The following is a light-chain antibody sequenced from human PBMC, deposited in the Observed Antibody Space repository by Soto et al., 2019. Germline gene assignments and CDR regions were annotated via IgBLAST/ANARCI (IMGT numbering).Light chain of an antibody. Sequence: QSALTQPASVSGSPGQSITISCTGTSSDVGGYDYVSWYQLHPGKAPKLMVFEVNNRPSGVSYRFSGSKSGNTASLTISGPQAEEGAEYFCSSYSISTAYLFGTGTKVTVL. J-gene: IGLJ1*01. CDR2: EVN. CDR1: SSDVGGYDY. V-gene: IGLV2-14*01. CDR3: SSYSISTAYL.